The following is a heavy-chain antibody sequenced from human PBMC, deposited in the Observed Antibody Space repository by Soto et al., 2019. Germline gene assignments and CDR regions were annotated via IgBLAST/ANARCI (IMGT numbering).Heavy chain of an antibody. Sequence: GGSLRLSCVASGFTFSSYAMTWVRQAPGKGLEWVSSLSGSGGRPYYADSVKGRFTISSDNSKVTLYLQMNSLGADDAAVYYCAKDVGYGDYLYYLDFWGQGTLVTVSS. V-gene: IGHV3-23*01. D-gene: IGHD4-17*01. CDR3: AKDVGYGDYLYYLDF. CDR1: GFTFSSYA. J-gene: IGHJ4*02. CDR2: LSGSGGRP.